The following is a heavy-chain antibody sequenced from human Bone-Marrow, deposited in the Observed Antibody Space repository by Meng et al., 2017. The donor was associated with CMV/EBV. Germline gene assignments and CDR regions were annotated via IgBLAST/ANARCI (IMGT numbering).Heavy chain of an antibody. CDR1: GGTFSSYA. J-gene: IGHJ4*02. CDR3: ARDRIVGATGQFDY. CDR2: IIPILGIA. D-gene: IGHD1-26*01. Sequence: SVKVSCKASGGTFSSYAISWVRQAPGQGLEWMGGIIPILGIANYAQKLQGRVTITADKSTSTAYMEMSSLRSEDTAVYYCARDRIVGATGQFDYWGQGTLVTVSS. V-gene: IGHV1-69*10.